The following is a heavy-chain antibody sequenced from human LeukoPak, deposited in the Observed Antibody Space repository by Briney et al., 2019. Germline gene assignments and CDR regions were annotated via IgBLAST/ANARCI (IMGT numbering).Heavy chain of an antibody. Sequence: GGSLRLSCATSGFTFSGSAIHWVRLASGKGLEWVGRIRSKANSYATTDVASVRGRFSISRDDSKNTAYLQMNSLKTEDTAVYYCTRPSYDSSVSGVVYWGQGTLVTVSS. D-gene: IGHD3-22*01. V-gene: IGHV3-73*01. CDR2: IRSKANSYAT. CDR3: TRPSYDSSVSGVVY. J-gene: IGHJ4*02. CDR1: GFTFSGSA.